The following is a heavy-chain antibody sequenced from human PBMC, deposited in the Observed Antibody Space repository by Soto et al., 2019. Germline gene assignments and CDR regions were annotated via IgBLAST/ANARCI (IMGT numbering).Heavy chain of an antibody. CDR3: ERGPLLWGDV. J-gene: IGHJ6*02. Sequence: QVQLVQSGAEVKKPGASVKVSCKASGYTFTNYAMHWVRQAPGQRLEWMGWINAGNGNTKYSQKFQGRVTITRDTSASTAYMELSSLRYEDTAVYCCERGPLLWGDVWGQGTTVTVSS. D-gene: IGHD3-10*01. V-gene: IGHV1-3*01. CDR1: GYTFTNYA. CDR2: INAGNGNT.